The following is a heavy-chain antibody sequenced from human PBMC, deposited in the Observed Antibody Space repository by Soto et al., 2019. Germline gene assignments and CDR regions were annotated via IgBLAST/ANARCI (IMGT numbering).Heavy chain of an antibody. V-gene: IGHV3-48*03. CDR3: AREGGLYCSGGSCPPL. J-gene: IGHJ4*02. CDR1: GFTFSSYE. Sequence: EVQLVESGGGLVQPGGSLRLSCAASGFTFSSYEMNWVRQAPGKGLEWVSYISSSGSTIYYADSVKGRFTISRDNAKNSLYLQMNSLRAEDTAVYYCAREGGLYCSGGSCPPLWGQGTLVTVSS. D-gene: IGHD2-15*01. CDR2: ISSSGSTI.